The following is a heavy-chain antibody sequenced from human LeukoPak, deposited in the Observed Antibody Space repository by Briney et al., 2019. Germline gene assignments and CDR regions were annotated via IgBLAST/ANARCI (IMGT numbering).Heavy chain of an antibody. Sequence: ASVKVSCKASGYTFTSYAMHWVRQAPGQRLEWMGWINAGNGNTKYSQKFQGRVTITRDTSASTAYMELSSLRSEDTAVYYCARGIVVVPAAMYYSGQGTLVTVSS. D-gene: IGHD2-2*01. CDR1: GYTFTSYA. J-gene: IGHJ4*02. CDR3: ARGIVVVPAAMYY. CDR2: INAGNGNT. V-gene: IGHV1-3*01.